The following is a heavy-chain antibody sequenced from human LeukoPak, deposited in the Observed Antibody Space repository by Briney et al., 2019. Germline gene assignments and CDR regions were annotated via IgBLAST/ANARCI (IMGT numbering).Heavy chain of an antibody. CDR1: RFSFSDTY. CDR3: ATSSFYGQL. CDR2: IATGGYTL. V-gene: IGHV3-11*01. J-gene: IGHJ1*01. Sequence: PGGSLRLSCAASRFSFSDTYMSWIRQAPGKGLEWIAYIATGGYTLDYANSVRGRFTVSRDNAKNSLYLQMNSLRVEDTAVYYCATSSFYGQLWGQGTLVTVSS. D-gene: IGHD2/OR15-2a*01.